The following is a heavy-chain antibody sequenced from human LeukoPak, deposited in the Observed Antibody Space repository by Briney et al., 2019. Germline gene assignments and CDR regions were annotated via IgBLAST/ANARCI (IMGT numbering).Heavy chain of an antibody. Sequence: GASGKASGKASGSTFTYRSLTWLRRAPGQPLKWRGWITPFNGNTNYAQKFQDRVTITRDRSMSTAYMELSSLRSEDTAMYYCATLPITMVRGVTDYWGQGTLVTVSS. CDR2: ITPFNGNT. CDR3: ATLPITMVRGVTDY. CDR1: GSTFTYRS. J-gene: IGHJ4*02. V-gene: IGHV1-45*02. D-gene: IGHD3-10*01.